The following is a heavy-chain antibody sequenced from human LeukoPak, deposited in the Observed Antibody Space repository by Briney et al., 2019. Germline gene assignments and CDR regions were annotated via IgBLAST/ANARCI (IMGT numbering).Heavy chain of an antibody. D-gene: IGHD4-17*01. J-gene: IGHJ5*02. Sequence: SETLSLTCTVSGGSISNYYWNWIRQPPGKGLEWIGNIYYSGSTNYNPSLKSRVTISVDTPKNQFSLKLSSVTAADTAVYYCARRVYGDFGNWFDPWGQGTLVTVSS. CDR2: IYYSGST. CDR1: GGSISNYY. CDR3: ARRVYGDFGNWFDP. V-gene: IGHV4-59*08.